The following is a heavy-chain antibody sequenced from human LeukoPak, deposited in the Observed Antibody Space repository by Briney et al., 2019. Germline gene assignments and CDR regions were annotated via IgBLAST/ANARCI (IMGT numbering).Heavy chain of an antibody. V-gene: IGHV1-69*13. CDR2: IIPIFGTA. Sequence: SVNVSCKASGGTFSSYAISWVRQAPGQGLEWMGGIIPIFGTANYAQKFQGRVTITADESTSTAYMELSSLRSEDTAVYYCARDHHYDGLAGKYYFDYWGQGTLVTVSS. CDR1: GGTFSSYA. D-gene: IGHD3-22*01. J-gene: IGHJ4*02. CDR3: ARDHHYDGLAGKYYFDY.